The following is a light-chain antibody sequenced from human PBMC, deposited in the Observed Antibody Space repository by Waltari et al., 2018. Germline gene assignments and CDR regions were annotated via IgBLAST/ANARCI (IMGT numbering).Light chain of an antibody. CDR1: RSVGDNY. CDR3: QQHMTSPLT. J-gene: IGKJ4*01. Sequence: EIVLAQSPGPLSLSPGERATLSCRPSRSVGDNYLAWYQQKPGQAPRLLIYGTSNRATGSPDRFSGSGSGTDFTLTITRLEPEDFAVYYCQQHMTSPLTFGGGTKVEIK. CDR2: GTS. V-gene: IGKV3-20*01.